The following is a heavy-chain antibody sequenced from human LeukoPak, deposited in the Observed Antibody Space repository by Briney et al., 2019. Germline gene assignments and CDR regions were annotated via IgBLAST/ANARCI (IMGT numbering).Heavy chain of an antibody. J-gene: IGHJ5*02. D-gene: IGHD6-13*01. Sequence: SETLSLTCTVSGGSISSYYWSWIRQPAGKGLEWIGRIYTSGSTNYNPSLKSRVTMSVDTSKNQFSLKLNSVTAADTAVYYCARDRSSSWYRDWFDPWGQGTLVTVSS. V-gene: IGHV4-4*07. CDR1: GGSISSYY. CDR3: ARDRSSSWYRDWFDP. CDR2: IYTSGST.